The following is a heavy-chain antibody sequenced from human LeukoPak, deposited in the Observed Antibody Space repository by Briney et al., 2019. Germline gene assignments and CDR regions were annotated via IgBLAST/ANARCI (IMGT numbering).Heavy chain of an antibody. V-gene: IGHV3-21*01. Sequence: GGSLRLSCAASGFTFSSYIMNWVRQAPGKGLEWVSSISSSSTYIYYADSVKGRFTISRDNAKNSLYLQMNSLRAEDTAIYYCARSILAGTGGFDYWGQGSLITVSS. D-gene: IGHD6-19*01. J-gene: IGHJ4*02. CDR1: GFTFSSYI. CDR2: ISSSSTYI. CDR3: ARSILAGTGGFDY.